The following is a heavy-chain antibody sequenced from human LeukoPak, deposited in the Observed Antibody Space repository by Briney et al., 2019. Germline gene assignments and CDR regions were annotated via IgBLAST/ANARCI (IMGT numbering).Heavy chain of an antibody. CDR2: IYHSGST. D-gene: IGHD3-10*01. CDR3: ARAQSGPLDY. V-gene: IGHV4-30-2*01. Sequence: SETLSLTCAVSGGSISSGGYSWSWIRQPPGKGLEWIGYIYHSGSTYYNPSLKSRVTISVDRSKNQFSLKLSSVTAADTAVYYCARAQSGPLDYWGQGTLVTVSS. CDR1: GGSISSGGYS. J-gene: IGHJ4*02.